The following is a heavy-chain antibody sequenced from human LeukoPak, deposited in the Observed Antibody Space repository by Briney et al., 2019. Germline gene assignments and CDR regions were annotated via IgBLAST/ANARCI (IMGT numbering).Heavy chain of an antibody. J-gene: IGHJ4*02. CDR1: GFTFSSYA. V-gene: IGHV3-23*01. D-gene: IGHD3-9*01. CDR3: ATAPYYDILTGSQTDY. CDR2: ISGSGGST. Sequence: TGGSLRLSCAASGFTFSSYAMSWVRQAPGKGQEWVSAISGSGGSTYYADSVKGRFTISRDNSKNTLYLQMNSLRAEDTAVYYCATAPYYDILTGSQTDYWGQGTLVTVSS.